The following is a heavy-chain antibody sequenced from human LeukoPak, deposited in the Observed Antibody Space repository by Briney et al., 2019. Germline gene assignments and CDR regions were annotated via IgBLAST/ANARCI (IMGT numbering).Heavy chain of an antibody. CDR1: AYSISSGYY. J-gene: IGHJ4*02. V-gene: IGHV4-38-2*01. Sequence: SETLSLTCAVSAYSISSGYYWGWIRQPPGKGLEWIGSIYHSGSTYYNASLKSRVTISVDTSKNQFSLKLNSVTAADTAVYYCASGVREWLFYYWGQGTLVTVSS. D-gene: IGHD3-3*01. CDR2: IYHSGST. CDR3: ASGVREWLFYY.